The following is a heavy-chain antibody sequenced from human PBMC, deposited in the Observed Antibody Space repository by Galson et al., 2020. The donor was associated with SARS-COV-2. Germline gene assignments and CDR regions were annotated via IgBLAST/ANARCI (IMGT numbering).Heavy chain of an antibody. J-gene: IGHJ4*02. Sequence: GGSLRLSCAASGFSFSKYYMTWVRQAPGKGLEWVSYISSSSTYTDYADSVKGRFTISRDNAKNSLFLQMNSLRAEDTAVYYCASLVGASQTNDYWGQGTLVTVSS. D-gene: IGHD1-26*01. CDR2: ISSSSTYT. V-gene: IGHV3-11*06. CDR3: ASLVGASQTNDY. CDR1: GFSFSKYY.